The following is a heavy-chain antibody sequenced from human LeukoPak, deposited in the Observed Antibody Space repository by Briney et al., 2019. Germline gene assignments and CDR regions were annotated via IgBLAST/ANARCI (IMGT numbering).Heavy chain of an antibody. D-gene: IGHD3-9*01. V-gene: IGHV3-21*01. CDR1: GFTFISYW. CDR3: AREDILRRDYFDY. CDR2: ISSSSSYI. Sequence: GGSLRLSCVASGFTFISYWMHWVRQDPGKGLEWVSSISSSSSYIYYADSVKGRFTISRDNAKNSLYLQMNSLRAEDTAVYYCAREDILRRDYFDYWGQGTLVTVSS. J-gene: IGHJ4*02.